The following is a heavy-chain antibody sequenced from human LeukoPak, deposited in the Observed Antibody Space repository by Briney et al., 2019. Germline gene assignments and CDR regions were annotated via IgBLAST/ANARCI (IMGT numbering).Heavy chain of an antibody. Sequence: AASVKDSCKAFGYGSTSSYIHWVPQAPGPGLEWMGIINPSVGGTTYARKFQGRVTMTRDTSTSTVYMELSSLRSEDTAVYYCARHGSGRYYPAEGRVDYWGQGTLVTVSS. D-gene: IGHD3-10*01. CDR1: GYGSTSSY. CDR2: INPSVGGT. V-gene: IGHV1-46*03. J-gene: IGHJ4*02. CDR3: ARHGSGRYYPAEGRVDY.